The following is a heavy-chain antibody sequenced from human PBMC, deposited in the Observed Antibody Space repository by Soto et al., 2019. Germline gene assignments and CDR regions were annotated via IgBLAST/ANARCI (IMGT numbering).Heavy chain of an antibody. CDR3: AREFSYGSYWHFDL. V-gene: IGHV1-18*01. CDR1: GYTFSNYG. CDR2: ITVYNANT. D-gene: IGHD5-18*01. Sequence: QAQLVPSGADVKKPGDSVKVSCKASGYTFSNYGISWVRQAPGQGLEWIGWITVYNANTHYADKFQGRVTMTTDKSTHTAYMELWTLRCDDTPAYYCAREFSYGSYWHFDLWGRGTLVTVSS. J-gene: IGHJ2*01.